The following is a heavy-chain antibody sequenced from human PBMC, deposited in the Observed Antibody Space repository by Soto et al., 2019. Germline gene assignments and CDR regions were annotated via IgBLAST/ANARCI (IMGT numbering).Heavy chain of an antibody. J-gene: IGHJ5*02. CDR3: AREATGTKANWFDP. CDR2: IYHSGST. V-gene: IGHV4-4*02. Sequence: SETLSLTCAVSSGSISSSNWWSWVRQPPGKGLEWIGEIYHSGSTNYNPSLKSRVTISVDKSKNQFSLKLSSVTAADTAVYYCAREATGTKANWFDPWGQGTLVTVSS. CDR1: SGSISSSNW. D-gene: IGHD1-7*01.